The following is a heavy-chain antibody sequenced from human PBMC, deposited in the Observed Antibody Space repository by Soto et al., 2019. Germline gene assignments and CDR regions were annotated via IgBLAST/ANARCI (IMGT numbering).Heavy chain of an antibody. J-gene: IGHJ5*02. Sequence: TLSLTCTVSGGSVSSGSYYWSWIRQPPGKGLEWIGHIYNSGSTYYNPSLKSRVVISIDTSRNQFSLRLNSLTAADRAVYFCARGVTVFGLVSRFWFDPWGQGTVVTVSS. CDR3: ARGVTVFGLVSRFWFDP. CDR2: IYNSGST. V-gene: IGHV4-30-4*08. D-gene: IGHD3-3*01. CDR1: GGSVSSGSYY.